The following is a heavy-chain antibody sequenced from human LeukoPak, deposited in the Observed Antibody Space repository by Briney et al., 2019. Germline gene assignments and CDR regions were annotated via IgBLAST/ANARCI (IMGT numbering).Heavy chain of an antibody. CDR3: AKSSRLSFSYMDV. CDR1: GFTYDDYG. V-gene: IGHV3-20*04. J-gene: IGHJ6*03. Sequence: GGSLRLSCAASGFTYDDYGMSWVRQAPGKGLEWVSGINWNGGSTGYADSVKGRFTISRDNSKNTLYLQMNSLRAEDTAVYYCAKSSRLSFSYMDVWGKGTTVTISS. CDR2: INWNGGST. D-gene: IGHD3-16*02.